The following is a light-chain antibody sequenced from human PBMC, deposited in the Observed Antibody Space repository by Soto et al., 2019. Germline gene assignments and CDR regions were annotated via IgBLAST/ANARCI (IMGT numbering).Light chain of an antibody. J-gene: IGKJ1*01. V-gene: IGKV1-5*01. Sequence: DIQMTHSPSTLSGSVGDIVTITCRASQTISSWLAWYQQKPGKAPKLLIYAASSLQSGVPSRFSGSGSGTDFTLTISSLQPDDFATYYCQQYKSYWTFGQGTKVDI. CDR3: QQYKSYWT. CDR1: QTISSW. CDR2: AAS.